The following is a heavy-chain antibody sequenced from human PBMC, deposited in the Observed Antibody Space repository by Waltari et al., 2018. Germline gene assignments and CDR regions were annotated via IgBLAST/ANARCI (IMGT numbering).Heavy chain of an antibody. J-gene: IGHJ4*02. CDR1: GYTFTSYD. Sequence: QVQLVQSGAEVKKPGASVKVSCKASGYTFTSYDINWVRQATGQGLEWMGWMNPNSGNTGDAQKFQGRVTMTRNTSRSTAYMEMSSLRAEDTAVYYCARDCGGDCSIDYWGQGTLVTVSS. CDR2: MNPNSGNT. V-gene: IGHV1-8*01. D-gene: IGHD2-21*02. CDR3: ARDCGGDCSIDY.